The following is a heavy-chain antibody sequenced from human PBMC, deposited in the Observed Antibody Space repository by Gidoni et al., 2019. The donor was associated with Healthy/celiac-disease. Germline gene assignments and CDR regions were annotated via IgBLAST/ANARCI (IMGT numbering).Heavy chain of an antibody. CDR2: FDPEDGET. V-gene: IGHV1-24*01. CDR1: GYTLTSLS. CDR3: ATDHVGYSYGYNWFDP. Sequence: QVQLVQSGAEVKKPWASVKVSCKVSGYTLTSLSMHWVRQAPGKGLEWMGGFDPEDGETIYAQKFQGRVTMTEDTSTDTAYMELSSLRSEDTAVYYCATDHVGYSYGYNWFDPWGQGTLVTVSS. J-gene: IGHJ5*02. D-gene: IGHD5-18*01.